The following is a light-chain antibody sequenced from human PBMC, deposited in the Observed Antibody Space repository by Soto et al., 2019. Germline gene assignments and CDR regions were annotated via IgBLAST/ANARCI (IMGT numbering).Light chain of an antibody. CDR2: DAS. Sequence: DIQMTQSPSTLSASVGDRVTIPCRASQSISTWLARYQQKPGKAPKLLIYDASSLESGVPSRFSGSGSGTEFTLTISSLQPDDFATYYCQHYNSYPWTFGQGTKVDIK. CDR3: QHYNSYPWT. CDR1: QSISTW. V-gene: IGKV1-5*01. J-gene: IGKJ1*01.